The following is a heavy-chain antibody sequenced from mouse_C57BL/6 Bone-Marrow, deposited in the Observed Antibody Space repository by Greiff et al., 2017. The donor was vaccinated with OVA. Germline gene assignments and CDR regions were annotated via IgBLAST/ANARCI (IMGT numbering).Heavy chain of an antibody. D-gene: IGHD2-3*01. CDR1: GYTFTSYG. V-gene: IGHV1-81*01. CDR3: EGYDGRYYAMDY. Sequence: VQLQQSGAELARPGASVKLSCKASGYTFTSYGISWVKQRTGQGLEWIGEIYPRSGNTYYNEKFKGKATLTADKSSSTAYMELRSLTSEDSAVDCCEGYDGRYYAMDYWGQGTSVTVSS. J-gene: IGHJ4*01. CDR2: IYPRSGNT.